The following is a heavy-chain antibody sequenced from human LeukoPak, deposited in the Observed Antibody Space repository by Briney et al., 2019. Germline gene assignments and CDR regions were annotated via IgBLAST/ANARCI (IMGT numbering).Heavy chain of an antibody. D-gene: IGHD6-19*01. CDR3: ASPRLVPHDAFDI. V-gene: IGHV1-69*05. CDR2: IIPIFGTA. Sequence: ASVKVSCKASGGTFSSYAISWVRQAPGQGLEWMGGIIPIFGTANYAQKFQGRVTITTDESTSTAYMELSSLRSEDTAVYYCASPRLVPHDAFDIWGQGTMVTVSS. CDR1: GGTFSSYA. J-gene: IGHJ3*02.